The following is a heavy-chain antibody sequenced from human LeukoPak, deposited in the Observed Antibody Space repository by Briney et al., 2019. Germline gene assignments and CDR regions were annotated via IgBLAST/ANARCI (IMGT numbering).Heavy chain of an antibody. Sequence: ASVNVSCKASGGTFSSYAISWVRQAPGQGLEWMGGIIPIFGTANYAQKFQGRVTITADESTSTAYMELSSLRSEDTAVYYCARDGGRSKWGQQLENADYWGQGTLVTVSS. J-gene: IGHJ4*02. CDR2: IIPIFGTA. CDR1: GGTFSSYA. CDR3: ARDGGRSKWGQQLENADY. D-gene: IGHD6-13*01. V-gene: IGHV1-69*01.